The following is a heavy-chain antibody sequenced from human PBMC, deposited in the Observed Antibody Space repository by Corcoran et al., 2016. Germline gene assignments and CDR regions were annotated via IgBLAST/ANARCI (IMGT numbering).Heavy chain of an antibody. CDR1: GFTFSSYS. CDR2: ICCNRSTK. J-gene: IGHJ4*02. CDR3: ARVWGGARSKVAVRDLSFDH. D-gene: IGHD3-3*01. V-gene: IGHV3-48*01. Sequence: EVQLVESGGGLVQPGRSLRLSCAASGFTFSSYSMHWVRQAPGKGLEWVSYICCNRSTKYYADSVKGRFTISRDNSKNSLYLQMNSLRAEDTAVYYCARVWGGARSKVAVRDLSFDHWGQGTLVTVSS.